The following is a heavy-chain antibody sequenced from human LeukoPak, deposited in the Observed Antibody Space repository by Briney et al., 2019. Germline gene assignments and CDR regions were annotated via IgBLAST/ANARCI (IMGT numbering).Heavy chain of an antibody. CDR1: GFTFSSYA. V-gene: IGHV3-23*01. J-gene: IGHJ4*02. Sequence: PGGSLRLSCAASGFTFSSYAMSWVRQAPGKGLEWVSAISSSGGSTYYADSVKGRFTISRDNSKNTLYPQMNSLRAEDTAVYYCAKEGLYDYSNYYFDYWGQGTLVTVSS. CDR2: ISSSGGST. CDR3: AKEGLYDYSNYYFDY. D-gene: IGHD4-11*01.